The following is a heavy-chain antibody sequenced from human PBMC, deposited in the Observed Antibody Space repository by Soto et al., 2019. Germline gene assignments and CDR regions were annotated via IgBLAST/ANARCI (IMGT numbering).Heavy chain of an antibody. V-gene: IGHV1-3*01. Sequence: ASVKVSCKAFGYTFTSYAMHWVRQAPGQRLEWMGWINAGNGNTKYSQKFQGRVTITRDTSASTAYMELSSLRSEDTAVYYCARAVRYDFWSGYYLDAFDIWGQGTMVTVSS. D-gene: IGHD3-3*01. J-gene: IGHJ3*02. CDR3: ARAVRYDFWSGYYLDAFDI. CDR1: GYTFTSYA. CDR2: INAGNGNT.